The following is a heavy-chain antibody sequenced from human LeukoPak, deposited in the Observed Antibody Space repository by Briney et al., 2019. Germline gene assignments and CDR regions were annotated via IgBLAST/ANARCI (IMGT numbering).Heavy chain of an antibody. CDR1: GFTFSDYY. CDR3: ARPLDLAYCGGDCFSSLDY. D-gene: IGHD2-21*02. CDR2: ISSSGSTI. Sequence: PGGSLRLSCAASGFTFSDYYMSWIRQAPGKGLEWVSYISSSGSTIYYADPVKGRFTIPRDNAKNSLYLQMNSLRAEDTAVYYCARPLDLAYCGGDCFSSLDYWGQGTLVTVSS. J-gene: IGHJ4*02. V-gene: IGHV3-11*01.